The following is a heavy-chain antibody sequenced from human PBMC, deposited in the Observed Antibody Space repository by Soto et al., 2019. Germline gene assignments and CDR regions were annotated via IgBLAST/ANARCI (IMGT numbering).Heavy chain of an antibody. Sequence: PGGSLRLSCAASGFTFSSYWMSWVRQAPGKGLEWVANIKQDGSEKYYVDSVKGRFTISRDNAKNSLYLQMNSLRAEDTAVYYCAREPFYDYIWGSYRLPKRPGEEYNWFDPWGQGTLVTVSS. D-gene: IGHD3-16*02. V-gene: IGHV3-7*01. CDR3: AREPFYDYIWGSYRLPKRPGEEYNWFDP. CDR1: GFTFSSYW. CDR2: IKQDGSEK. J-gene: IGHJ5*02.